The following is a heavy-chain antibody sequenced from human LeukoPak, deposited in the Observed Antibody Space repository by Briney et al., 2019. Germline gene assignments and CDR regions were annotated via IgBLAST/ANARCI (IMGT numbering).Heavy chain of an antibody. D-gene: IGHD5-24*01. CDR3: ARVKARWLQLGARGNGPYYFDY. CDR1: GGSFSGYY. V-gene: IGHV4-34*01. J-gene: IGHJ4*02. CDR2: INHSGST. Sequence: SETLSLTCAVYGGSFSGYYWSWIRQPPGKGLEWIGEINHSGSTNYNPSLKSRVTISVDTSKNQFSLKLSSVTAADTAVYYCARVKARWLQLGARGNGPYYFDYWGQGTLVTVSS.